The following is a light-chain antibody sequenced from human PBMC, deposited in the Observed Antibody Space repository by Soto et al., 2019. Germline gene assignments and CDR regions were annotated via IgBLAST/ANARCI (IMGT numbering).Light chain of an antibody. CDR3: QQYGRSTPLS. V-gene: IGKV3-20*01. CDR2: GAS. Sequence: EVVLTQSPGTLSWSPGERATLSCRASQSVDSGYVAWYQQKPGQAPRLLIDGASRATGIPDRFSGGGSGTDFTLTISRLEPEDFAVYYCQQYGRSTPLSFGGGTTVDIK. CDR1: QSVDSGY. J-gene: IGKJ4*01.